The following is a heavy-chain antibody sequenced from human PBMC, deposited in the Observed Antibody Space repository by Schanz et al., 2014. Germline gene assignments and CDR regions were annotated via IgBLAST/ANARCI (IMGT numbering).Heavy chain of an antibody. V-gene: IGHV3-11*01. J-gene: IGHJ4*02. Sequence: VQLVESGGGLVQPGGSLRLSCAASGFTFSDYYMSWIRQAPGKGLEWVSYISNSGTTIYYADSVKGRFTISRDNAKNSLYLQMNSLRAEDTAVYYCARLDSSSWYPRYWGQGTLVTVSS. CDR1: GFTFSDYY. CDR2: ISNSGTTI. CDR3: ARLDSSSWYPRY. D-gene: IGHD6-13*01.